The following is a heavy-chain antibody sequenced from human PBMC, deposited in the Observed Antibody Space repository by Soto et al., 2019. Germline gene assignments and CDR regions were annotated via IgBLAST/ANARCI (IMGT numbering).Heavy chain of an antibody. D-gene: IGHD5-12*01. Sequence: ASVKVSCKVSGYTLTELSMHWVRQAPGKGLEWMGGFDPEDGETIYAQKFQGRVTMTEDTSTDTAYMELSSLRSEDTAVYYCASESGGATATLDYYYFYMEVWGKGPTVTLSS. CDR3: ASESGGATATLDYYYFYMEV. CDR1: GYTLTELS. J-gene: IGHJ6*03. V-gene: IGHV1-24*01. CDR2: FDPEDGET.